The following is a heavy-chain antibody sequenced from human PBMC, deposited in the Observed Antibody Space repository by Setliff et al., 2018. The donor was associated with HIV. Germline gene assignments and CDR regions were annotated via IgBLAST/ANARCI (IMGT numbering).Heavy chain of an antibody. V-gene: IGHV4-38-2*01. D-gene: IGHD4-17*01. CDR1: GYSIGSGSF. CDR3: ARYSTLTTNFDY. CDR2: IPHNGGT. J-gene: IGHJ4*02. Sequence: SETLSLTCAVSGYSIGSGSFWGWIRQPPGKGLEWIATIPHNGGTYYNPDPSLTGRVTISVDSSKNQFSLKLAFVTAADTAVYYCARYSTLTTNFDYWGQGTLVTVSS.